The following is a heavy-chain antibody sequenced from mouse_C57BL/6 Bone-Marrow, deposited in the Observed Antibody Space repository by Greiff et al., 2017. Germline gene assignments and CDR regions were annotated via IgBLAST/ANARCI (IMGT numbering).Heavy chain of an antibody. V-gene: IGHV1-69*01. CDR1: GYTFTSYW. D-gene: IGHD1-2*01. J-gene: IGHJ2*01. CDR3: AEEGKDYGCRDV. CDR2: IDPSDGYT. Sequence: QVQLQQPGAELVMPGASVKLSCKASGYTFTSYWMHWVKQRPGQGLEWIGEIDPSDGYTNYNQKFKGKATLTVDKSSSTAYMQLSSLTSGDAAVYCCAEEGKDYGCRDVWGQGSTLTV.